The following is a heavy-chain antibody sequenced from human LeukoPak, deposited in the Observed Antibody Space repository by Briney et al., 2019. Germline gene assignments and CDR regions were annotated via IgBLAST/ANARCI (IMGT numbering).Heavy chain of an antibody. CDR2: ISWNSSSI. D-gene: IGHD6-13*01. Sequence: GGSLRLACAASGSTFADYGMPWVQQAPGKGLGWVSCISWNSSSIGYADSVKGRFTRSRDNAKNSMYLLKNSLRAENTALYYGAKGPASSWSFYYWGKGTLVSASS. V-gene: IGHV3-9*01. CDR1: GSTFADYG. CDR3: AKGPASSWSFYY. J-gene: IGHJ4*02.